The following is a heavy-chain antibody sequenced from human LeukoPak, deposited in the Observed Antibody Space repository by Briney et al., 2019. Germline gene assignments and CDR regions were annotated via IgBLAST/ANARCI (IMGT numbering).Heavy chain of an antibody. CDR3: ARGSGATYSSSWYLDY. Sequence: KPGGSLRLSCAASGFTFSSYSMNWVRQAPGKGLEWVSSISSSSSYIYYADSVKGRFTISRDNAKNSLYLQMNSLRAEDTAVYYCARGSGATYSSSWYLDYWGQGTLVTVSS. D-gene: IGHD6-13*01. J-gene: IGHJ4*02. V-gene: IGHV3-21*01. CDR2: ISSSSSYI. CDR1: GFTFSSYS.